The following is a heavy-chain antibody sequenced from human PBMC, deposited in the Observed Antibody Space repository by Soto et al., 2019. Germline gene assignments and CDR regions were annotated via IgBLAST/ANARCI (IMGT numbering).Heavy chain of an antibody. D-gene: IGHD3-3*01. J-gene: IGHJ4*02. CDR1: GFTFSSYA. Sequence: QVQLVESGGGVVQPGRSLRLSCAASGFTFSSYAMHWVRQAPGKGLEWVAVISYDGSNKYYADSVKGRFTISRDNSKNTLYLQMNSLRAEDTVVYYSAREYAITIFGVVIKEPFDYWGQGTLVTVSS. V-gene: IGHV3-30-3*01. CDR3: AREYAITIFGVVIKEPFDY. CDR2: ISYDGSNK.